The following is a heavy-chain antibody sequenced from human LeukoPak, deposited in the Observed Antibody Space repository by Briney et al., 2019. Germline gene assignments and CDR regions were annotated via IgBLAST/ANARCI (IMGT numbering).Heavy chain of an antibody. D-gene: IGHD3-10*01. J-gene: IGHJ4*02. V-gene: IGHV3-30-3*01. CDR2: ISYDGSNK. CDR3: ARDQIHYYGSGSLYYFDY. CDR1: GFTFSSYA. Sequence: GGSLRLSCAASGFTFSSYAMHWVRQAPGKGLERVAVISYDGSNKYYADSVKGRFTISRDNSKNTLYLRMNSLRAEDTAVYYCARDQIHYYGSGSLYYFDYWGQGTLVTVSS.